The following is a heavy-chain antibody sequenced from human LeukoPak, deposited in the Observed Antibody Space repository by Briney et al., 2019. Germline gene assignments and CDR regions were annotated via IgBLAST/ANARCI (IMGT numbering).Heavy chain of an antibody. CDR2: INPSGGST. Sequence: GASVKVSCKASGYTFTSYYMHWVRQAPGQGLEWMGIINPSGGSTSYAQKFQGRVTMTRDTSTSTVYMELSNLRSEDTTVYYCARDSGSYYGSFDYWGQGTLVTVSS. J-gene: IGHJ4*02. D-gene: IGHD1-26*01. CDR1: GYTFTSYY. V-gene: IGHV1-46*01. CDR3: ARDSGSYYGSFDY.